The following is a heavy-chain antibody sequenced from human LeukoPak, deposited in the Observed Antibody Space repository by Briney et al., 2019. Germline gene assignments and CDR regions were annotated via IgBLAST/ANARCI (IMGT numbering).Heavy chain of an antibody. J-gene: IGHJ4*02. CDR2: ISHDGNNN. D-gene: IGHD3-22*01. CDR3: ARGMDDSSGYYLDY. V-gene: IGHV3-30-3*01. Sequence: GRSLRLSCAASGFTFSTYAMHWVRQAPGKGLEWLAVISHDGNNNYYADSVRGRFTISRDNSKNTLYLQMNSLRVEDTAVYYCARGMDDSSGYYLDYWGQGTLVTVSS. CDR1: GFTFSTYA.